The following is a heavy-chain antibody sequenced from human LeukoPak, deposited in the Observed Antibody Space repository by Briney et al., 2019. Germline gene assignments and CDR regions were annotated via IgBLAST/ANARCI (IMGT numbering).Heavy chain of an antibody. CDR2: INPSGGST. V-gene: IGHV1-46*01. D-gene: IGHD6-19*01. Sequence: PGASVKVSCKASGYSFTGYYMHWVRQAPGQGLEWMGIINPSGGSTSYAQKFQGRVTMTRDTSTSTVYMELSSLRSEDTAVYYCARVRSGWMGIDYWGQGTLVTVSS. CDR3: ARVRSGWMGIDY. J-gene: IGHJ4*02. CDR1: GYSFTGYY.